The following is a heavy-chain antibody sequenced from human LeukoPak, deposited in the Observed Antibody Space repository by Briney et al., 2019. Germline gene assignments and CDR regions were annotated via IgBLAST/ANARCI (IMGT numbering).Heavy chain of an antibody. Sequence: SETLSLTCTVSGGSISSYYWSWIRQPPGKGLEWIGYIYYSGSTNYNPSLKSRVTISVDTSKNQFSLKLSSVTAADTAVYYCAREGILTEFDYWGQGTLVTVSS. J-gene: IGHJ4*02. CDR1: GGSISSYY. V-gene: IGHV4-59*12. D-gene: IGHD3-9*01. CDR3: AREGILTEFDY. CDR2: IYYSGST.